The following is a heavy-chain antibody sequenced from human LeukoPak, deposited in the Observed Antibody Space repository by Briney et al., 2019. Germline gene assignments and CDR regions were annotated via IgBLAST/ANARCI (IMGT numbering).Heavy chain of an antibody. CDR3: ARESDGDYYIDY. CDR2: IYYSGST. CDR1: GGSISSGDYY. V-gene: IGHV4-30-4*01. D-gene: IGHD4-17*01. Sequence: SETLSLTCTVPGGSISSGDYYWSWIRQPPGKGLEWIGYIYYSGSTYYNPSLKSRVTISVDTSKNQFPLKLSSVTAADTAVYYCARESDGDYYIDYWGQGTLVTVSS. J-gene: IGHJ4*02.